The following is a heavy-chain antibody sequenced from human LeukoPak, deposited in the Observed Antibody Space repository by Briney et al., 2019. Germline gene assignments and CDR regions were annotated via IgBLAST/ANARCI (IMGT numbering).Heavy chain of an antibody. D-gene: IGHD6-19*01. CDR3: ARQQWLPYYFDY. CDR1: GGSISSYY. J-gene: IGHJ4*02. CDR2: IYGSGST. Sequence: TSDTLSLTCTLSGGSISSYYWSWIRQPPGKGLEWIVHIYGSGSTNYNPSLKSRVTLSVDTSKNQFSLKLSSVTAADTAVYYGARQQWLPYYFDYWGQGTLVTVSS. V-gene: IGHV4-59*07.